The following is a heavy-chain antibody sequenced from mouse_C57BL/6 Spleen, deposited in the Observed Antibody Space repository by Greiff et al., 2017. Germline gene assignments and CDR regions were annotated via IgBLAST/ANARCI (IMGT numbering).Heavy chain of an antibody. CDR1: GFTFSSYA. V-gene: IGHV5-4*03. CDR2: ISDGGSYT. CDR3: ARNDYGDY. Sequence: EVKLEESGGGLVKPGGSLKLSCAASGFTFSSYALSWVRQTPEKRLEWVATISDGGSYTYYPDNVKGRFTISRDNAKNNLYLQMSHLKSEDTAMXYCARNDYGDYWGQGTTLTVSS. J-gene: IGHJ2*01. D-gene: IGHD2-4*01.